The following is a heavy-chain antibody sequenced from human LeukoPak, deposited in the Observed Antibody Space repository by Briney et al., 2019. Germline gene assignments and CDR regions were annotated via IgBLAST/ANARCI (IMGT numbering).Heavy chain of an antibody. CDR2: INAGNGNT. V-gene: IGHV1-3*01. D-gene: IGHD3-10*01. CDR3: ARDGVLRSPYYYYGMDV. Sequence: ASVKVSCKASGYTFTSYAMHWVRQAPGQRLEWMGWINAGNGNTKYSQKFQGRVTITRDTSASTAYMELSSLRSEDTAVYYCARDGVLRSPYYYYGMDVWGQGTTVTVSS. CDR1: GYTFTSYA. J-gene: IGHJ6*02.